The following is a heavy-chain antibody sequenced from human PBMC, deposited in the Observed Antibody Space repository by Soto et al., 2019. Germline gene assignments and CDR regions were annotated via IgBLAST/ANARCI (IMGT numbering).Heavy chain of an antibody. J-gene: IGHJ3*02. D-gene: IGHD1-1*01. CDR3: ARVERGTATTVVDAFDI. CDR1: GGFVTSGSYY. CDR2: MSHSGGT. V-gene: IGHV4-34*01. Sequence: SETLSLTCAVYGGFVTSGSYYWSWIRQPPGKGLEWIGEMSHSGGTHFNPSLKSRVTISVDTSKNQFTLKMSSVTAADTALYYCARVERGTATTVVDAFDIWGPGTMVT.